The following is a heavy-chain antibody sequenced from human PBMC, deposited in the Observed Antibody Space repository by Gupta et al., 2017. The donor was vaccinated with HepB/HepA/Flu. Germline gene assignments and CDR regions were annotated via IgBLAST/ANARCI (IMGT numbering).Heavy chain of an antibody. CDR2: IIPIFGTA. CDR1: GGTFSNYA. D-gene: IGHD3-3*01. CDR3: ASGVGDFWSGRSDY. V-gene: IGHV1-69*06. Sequence: QVQLVQSGAEVRKPGSSVKVSCKASGGTFSNYAINWVRQAPGQGLEWMGGIIPIFGTANYAQKFQGRVTITADKSTVTVYMELSSLRSDDTAVYYCASGVGDFWSGRSDYWGQGTLVTVSS. J-gene: IGHJ4*02.